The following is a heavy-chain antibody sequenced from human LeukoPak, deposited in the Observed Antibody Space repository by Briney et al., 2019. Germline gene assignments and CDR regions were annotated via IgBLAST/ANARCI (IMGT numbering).Heavy chain of an antibody. D-gene: IGHD6-13*01. CDR3: ARTSRMGSSWYGDYYYGMDV. V-gene: IGHV1-8*01. J-gene: IGHJ6*02. Sequence: ASVKVSCKASGYAFTSYDINWVRQATGQGLEWMGWMNPNSGNTGYAQKFQGRVTMTRNTSISTAYTELSSLRSEDTAVYYCARTSRMGSSWYGDYYYGMDVWGQGTTVTVSS. CDR1: GYAFTSYD. CDR2: MNPNSGNT.